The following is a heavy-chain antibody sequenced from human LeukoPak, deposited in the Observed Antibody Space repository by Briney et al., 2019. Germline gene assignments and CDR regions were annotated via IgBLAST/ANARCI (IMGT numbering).Heavy chain of an antibody. D-gene: IGHD4-23*01. V-gene: IGHV3-23*01. CDR3: AKYSGYGNAYFDY. CDR2: ISGGGGST. Sequence: GGSLRLSCAASGFTFSSYAMSWVRQAPGKGLEWVSAISGGGGSTYYADSVKGRFTISGDNSKNTLYLQMNSLRAEDTAVYYCAKYSGYGNAYFDYWGQGTLVTVSS. J-gene: IGHJ4*02. CDR1: GFTFSSYA.